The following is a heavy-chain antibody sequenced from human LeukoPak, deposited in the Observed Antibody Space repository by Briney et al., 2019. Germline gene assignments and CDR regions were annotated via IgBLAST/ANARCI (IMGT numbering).Heavy chain of an antibody. CDR2: INPNSGGT. V-gene: IGHV1-2*02. Sequence: ASVKVSCKASGYTFTGYYMHWVRQAPGQGLEWMGWINPNSGGTNYAQKFQGRVTMTRDTSISTAYMELSRLRSDDTAVYYCARDHSSGWYAYDYWGQGTLVTVSS. CDR3: ARDHSSGWYAYDY. CDR1: GYTFTGYY. D-gene: IGHD6-19*01. J-gene: IGHJ4*02.